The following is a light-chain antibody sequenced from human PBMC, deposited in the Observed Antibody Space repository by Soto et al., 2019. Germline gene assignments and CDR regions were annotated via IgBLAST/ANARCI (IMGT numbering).Light chain of an antibody. CDR2: AAS. CDR1: QGIRTD. CDR3: LQDFNYPWT. Sequence: AIQMTQSPSSLSASVGDRVTITCRASQGIRTDLGWYQQKPWKAPKLLIYAASSLESGVPSRFSGSGSGTDFTLTISSLQPEDFATYYCLQDFNYPWTFGQGTKVEIK. V-gene: IGKV1-6*01. J-gene: IGKJ1*01.